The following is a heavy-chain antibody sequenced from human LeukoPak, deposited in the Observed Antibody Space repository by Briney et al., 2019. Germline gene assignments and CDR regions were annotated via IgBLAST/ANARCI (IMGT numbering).Heavy chain of an antibody. D-gene: IGHD3-10*01. CDR1: GGSFSGYY. CDR2: INHSGST. CDR3: ARDYYGSGSYSNWFDP. Sequence: SETLSLTCAVYGGSFSGYYWSWIRQPPGKGLEWIGEINHSGSTNYNPSLKSRVTISVDTSKNQFSLKLSPVTAADTAVYYCARDYYGSGSYSNWFDPWGQGTLVTVSS. V-gene: IGHV4-34*01. J-gene: IGHJ5*02.